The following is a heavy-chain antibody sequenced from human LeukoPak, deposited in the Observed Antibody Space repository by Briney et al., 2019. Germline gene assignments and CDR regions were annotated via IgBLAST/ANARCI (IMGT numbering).Heavy chain of an antibody. V-gene: IGHV1-8*01. CDR2: MNPSSGDT. Sequence: ASVVVSCRTSGYTFGLYDIHWVRQAAGHGLEWMGWMNPSSGDTGSSQKFQGRITLTRDTSISTAYMELSSLKSEDTAVYFCAREGRKEGGNAWRWGPKKTYYFYAMDVWGQGTTVTVS. J-gene: IGHJ6*02. D-gene: IGHD2-21*01. CDR3: AREGRKEGGNAWRWGPKKTYYFYAMDV. CDR1: GYTFGLYD.